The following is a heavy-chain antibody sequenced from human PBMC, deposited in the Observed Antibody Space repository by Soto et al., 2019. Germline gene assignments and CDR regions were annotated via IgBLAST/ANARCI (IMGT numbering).Heavy chain of an antibody. CDR2: IYYSGST. J-gene: IGHJ5*02. D-gene: IGHD3-22*01. V-gene: IGHV4-39*01. Sequence: ASETLSLTCTVSGGSISSSSYYWGWIRQPPGKGLEWIGSIYYSGSTYYNPSLKSRVTISVDTSKNQFSLKLSSVTAADTAVYYCARRSRITMIVVETWGRGTLVTVSS. CDR1: GGSISSSSYY. CDR3: ARRSRITMIVVET.